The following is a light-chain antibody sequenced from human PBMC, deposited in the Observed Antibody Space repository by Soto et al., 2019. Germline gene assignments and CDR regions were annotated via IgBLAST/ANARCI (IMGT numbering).Light chain of an antibody. CDR1: QSISSW. CDR2: DAA. CDR3: QHYNSIPIT. J-gene: IGKJ5*01. V-gene: IGKV1-5*01. Sequence: DNQITQSPSNLSAPVRDRVTITCRASQSISSWLAWYRQRPGKAPKRLIYDAASLESGGPSRFSGGGSGTDFTFTIINVQAEDIGTYYCQHYNSIPITFGQGTRLEIK.